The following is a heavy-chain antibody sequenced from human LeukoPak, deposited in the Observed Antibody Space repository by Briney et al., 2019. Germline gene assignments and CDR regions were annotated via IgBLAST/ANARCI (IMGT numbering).Heavy chain of an antibody. CDR3: ARSRQQLVLFDGFDP. J-gene: IGHJ5*02. CDR2: IIPIFGRA. CDR1: GGTFSSYG. Sequence: ASVKVSCKASGGTFSSYGISWVRQAPGQGLEWMGGIIPIFGRAKYAQKFQGRVTITRNTSISTAYMELSSLGSEDTAVYYCARSRQQLVLFDGFDPWGQGTLVTVSS. D-gene: IGHD6-13*01. V-gene: IGHV1-69*05.